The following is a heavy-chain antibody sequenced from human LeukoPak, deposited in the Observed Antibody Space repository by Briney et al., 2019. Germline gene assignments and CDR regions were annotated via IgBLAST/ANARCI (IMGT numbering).Heavy chain of an antibody. J-gene: IGHJ6*02. Sequence: ASVKVSCQTSGYTFTNYYMYWVRQAPGQGLEWMGIINPSGGSTSYAQKFQGRVTMTRDTSTSTVYMELSSLRSEDTAVYYCARERRRGWELLNGMDVWGQGTTVTVSS. CDR2: INPSGGST. D-gene: IGHD1-26*01. CDR1: GYTFTNYY. CDR3: ARERRRGWELLNGMDV. V-gene: IGHV1-46*01.